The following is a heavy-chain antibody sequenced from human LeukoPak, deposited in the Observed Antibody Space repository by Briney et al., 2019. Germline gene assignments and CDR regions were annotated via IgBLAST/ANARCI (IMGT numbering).Heavy chain of an antibody. Sequence: GGSLRLSCAASGFTFSSYAMSWVRQAPGKGLEWVSAISGSGGSTYYTDSVKGRFTISRDNSKNTLYLQMNSLRAEDTAVYYCAKDLRAKYYDFRSGYSLNPLDAFDIWGQGTMVTVSS. CDR1: GFTFSSYA. D-gene: IGHD3-3*01. CDR2: ISGSGGST. J-gene: IGHJ3*02. CDR3: AKDLRAKYYDFRSGYSLNPLDAFDI. V-gene: IGHV3-23*01.